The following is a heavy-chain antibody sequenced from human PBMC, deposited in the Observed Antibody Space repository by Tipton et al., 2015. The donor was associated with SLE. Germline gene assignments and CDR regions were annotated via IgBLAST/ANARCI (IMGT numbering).Heavy chain of an antibody. J-gene: IGHJ4*02. CDR2: IYYIGST. V-gene: IGHV4-59*01. CDR3: AKDRGITGTTELFDY. Sequence: TLSLTCTVSGGSISSYYWSWIRQPPGKGLEWIGYIYYIGSTNYNPSLQSRVTISVDTSKNQFSLKLSSVTAADTAVYYCAKDRGITGTTELFDYGGQGTLVTVSS. D-gene: IGHD1-20*01. CDR1: GGSISSYY.